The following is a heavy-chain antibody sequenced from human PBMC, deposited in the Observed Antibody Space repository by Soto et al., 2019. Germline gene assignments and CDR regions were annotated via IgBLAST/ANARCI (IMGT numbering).Heavy chain of an antibody. CDR2: MNPNSGNT. CDR1: GYTFTSYY. Sequence: ASVKVSCKASGYTFTSYYINWVRQATGQGLEWMGWMNPNSGNTGYAQKFQGRVTMTRNTSISTAYMELSSLRSEDTAVYYCARGGITIFGVVRNGMDVWGQGSTVTVSS. D-gene: IGHD3-3*01. J-gene: IGHJ6*02. V-gene: IGHV1-8*01. CDR3: ARGGITIFGVVRNGMDV.